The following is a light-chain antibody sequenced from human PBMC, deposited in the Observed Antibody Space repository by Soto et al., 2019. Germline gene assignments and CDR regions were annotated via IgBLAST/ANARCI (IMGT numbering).Light chain of an antibody. Sequence: QSALTQPASVSGSPGQSIPISCTGTSSDVGSSNYVSWYQHHPGKAPQLIIYEVSNRPSGVSNRFSGSKSGNTASLTISGLQAEDEADYYCCSYTSSNTWVFGGGTKVTVL. CDR3: CSYTSSNTWV. V-gene: IGLV2-14*01. CDR1: SSDVGSSNY. CDR2: EVS. J-gene: IGLJ3*02.